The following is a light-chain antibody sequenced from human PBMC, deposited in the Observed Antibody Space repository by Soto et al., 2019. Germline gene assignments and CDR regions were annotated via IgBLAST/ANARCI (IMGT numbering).Light chain of an antibody. CDR1: QSMSSY. Sequence: DIQMTQSPSSLSASVGDRVTITCRASQSMSSYLNWYQQKRGKAPKLLIYAASSLQSGVPSRFSGSGYGTDFTLNISSLQPEDFSTYYCQQSYRTPLYTCGQWTKLEIK. CDR3: QQSYRTPLYT. J-gene: IGKJ2*01. CDR2: AAS. V-gene: IGKV1-39*01.